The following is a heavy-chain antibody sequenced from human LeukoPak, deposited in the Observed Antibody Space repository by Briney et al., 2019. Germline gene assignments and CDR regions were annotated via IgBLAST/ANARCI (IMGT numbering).Heavy chain of an antibody. D-gene: IGHD2-8*01. V-gene: IGHV1-2*02. J-gene: IGHJ5*02. Sequence: ASVKVSCKASGYTFTGYYMHWVRQAPGQGLEWMGWINPNSGGTNYAQKFQGRVTMTRDTSISTAYMELSRLRSDDTAVYYCARGDIVLMARRKGVFDPWGQGTLVTVSS. CDR1: GYTFTGYY. CDR2: INPNSGGT. CDR3: ARGDIVLMARRKGVFDP.